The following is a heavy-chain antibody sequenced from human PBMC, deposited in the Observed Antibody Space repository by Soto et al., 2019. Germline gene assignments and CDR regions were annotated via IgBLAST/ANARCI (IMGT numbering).Heavy chain of an antibody. CDR3: TRDYLIAAAGTSWFDP. CDR2: VSYDGGNR. CDR1: GFTFISYT. V-gene: IGHV3-30-3*01. Sequence: PGGSLRLSCAASGFTFISYTFHWVRQAPGKGLEWVASVSYDGGNRFYADSVRGRFTISRDNSKNMIFLQMDSLRGDDSAVYYCTRDYLIAAAGTSWFDPWGQGTLVTVSS. J-gene: IGHJ5*02. D-gene: IGHD6-13*01.